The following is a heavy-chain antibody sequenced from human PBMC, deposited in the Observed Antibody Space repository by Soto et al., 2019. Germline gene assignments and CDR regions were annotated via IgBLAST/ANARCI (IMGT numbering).Heavy chain of an antibody. CDR3: ARLLYYYDRVLFDY. CDR2: IYYSGST. D-gene: IGHD3-22*01. J-gene: IGHJ4*02. Sequence: SETLSFTCTVSGGSISSSSYYWGWIRQPPGRGLEWIGSIYYSGSTYYNPSLKSRVTISVDTSKNQFSLKLSSVTAADTAVYYCARLLYYYDRVLFDYWGQGTLVTVSS. V-gene: IGHV4-39*01. CDR1: GGSISSSSYY.